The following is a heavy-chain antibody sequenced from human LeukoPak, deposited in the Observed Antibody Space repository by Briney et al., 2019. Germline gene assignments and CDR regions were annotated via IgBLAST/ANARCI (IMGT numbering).Heavy chain of an antibody. CDR1: GFTFSSYA. Sequence: PGGSPRLSCAASGFTFSSYAMHWVRQAPGKGLEWVAVISYDGSNKYYADSVKGRFTISRDNSKNTLYLQMNSLRAEDTAVYYCARAASYGSGRPHFDYWGQGTLVTVSS. D-gene: IGHD3-10*01. CDR3: ARAASYGSGRPHFDY. V-gene: IGHV3-30-3*01. CDR2: ISYDGSNK. J-gene: IGHJ4*02.